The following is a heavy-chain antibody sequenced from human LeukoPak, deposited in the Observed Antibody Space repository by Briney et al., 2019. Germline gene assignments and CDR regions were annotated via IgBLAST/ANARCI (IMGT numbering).Heavy chain of an antibody. CDR2: TYYRSKWYN. D-gene: IGHD3-22*01. CDR1: GDSVSNNNTA. V-gene: IGHV6-1*01. CDR3: ARFDSRRKNFDY. J-gene: IGHJ4*02. Sequence: SQTLSLTCAISGDSVSNNNTAWNWIRQSPSRGLEWLGRTYYRSKWYNDYAVSVKSRITINPDTSKNQFSLQLNSVTPEDTAVYYCARFDSRRKNFDYWGQGTLVTVSS.